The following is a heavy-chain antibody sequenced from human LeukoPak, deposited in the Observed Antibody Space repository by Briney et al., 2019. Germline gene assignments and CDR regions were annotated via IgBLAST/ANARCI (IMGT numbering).Heavy chain of an antibody. CDR3: ARGYYYDIALGY. CDR2: INSDGSST. J-gene: IGHJ4*02. Sequence: PGGSLRLSCAASGFTFSSYSMDWVRQAPGKGLVWVSRINSDGSSTSYADSVKGRFTISRDNAKNTLYLQMNSLRAEDTAVYYCARGYYYDIALGYWGQGTLVTVSS. V-gene: IGHV3-74*01. D-gene: IGHD3-22*01. CDR1: GFTFSSYS.